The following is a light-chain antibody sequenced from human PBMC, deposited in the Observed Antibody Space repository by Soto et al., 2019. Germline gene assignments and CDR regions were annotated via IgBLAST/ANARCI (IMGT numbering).Light chain of an antibody. CDR3: QQSLITQYS. J-gene: IGKJ2*03. CDR2: GAS. V-gene: IGKV1-39*01. Sequence: DIQMTQSPSSLSASVGDRVTITCRASQSVNRNLHWYQQRPGKAPKLLISGASSLQSGVPSRFSGSGSGTAFTLTISSLQPEDFATYYCQQSLITQYSFGQGTKLEIK. CDR1: QSVNRN.